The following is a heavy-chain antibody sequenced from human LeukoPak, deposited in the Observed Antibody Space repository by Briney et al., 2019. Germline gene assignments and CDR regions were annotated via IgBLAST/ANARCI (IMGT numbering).Heavy chain of an antibody. Sequence: PGGSLRLSCAASGFTFSSYAMSWVRQAPGKGLEWVSAISGSGGSTYYADSVKGRFTISRDNSRDTLYLQMNSLRAEDTAVYYCAKGYYVYVWGVYYFDYWAKEPLVTVSS. CDR2: ISGSGGST. V-gene: IGHV3-23*01. D-gene: IGHD3-16*01. CDR1: GFTFSSYA. J-gene: IGHJ4*02. CDR3: AKGYYVYVWGVYYFDY.